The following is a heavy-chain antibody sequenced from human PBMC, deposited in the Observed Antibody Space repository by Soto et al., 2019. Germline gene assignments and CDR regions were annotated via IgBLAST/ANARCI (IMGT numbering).Heavy chain of an antibody. Sequence: EVQLLESGGGLVQPGGSLRLSCAASGFTFSTYAMNWVRQAPGNGLEWVSAISGSGGSIHYADSVKGRFTISRDNSKNTLYLQMNSLRDEDTAVYHCVKGYWKGDVWGQGPTVNVSS. CDR2: ISGSGGSI. J-gene: IGHJ6*02. CDR3: VKGYWKGDV. CDR1: GFTFSTYA. D-gene: IGHD1-1*01. V-gene: IGHV3-23*01.